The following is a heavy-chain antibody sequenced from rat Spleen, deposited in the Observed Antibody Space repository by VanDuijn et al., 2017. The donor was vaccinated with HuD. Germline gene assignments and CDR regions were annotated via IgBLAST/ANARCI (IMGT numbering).Heavy chain of an antibody. CDR1: GFTFNNYG. CDR2: ISYDGTST. Sequence: EVQLVESGGGLVQPGRSLKLSCAASGFTFNNYGMAWVRQAPAKGLEWVAAISYDGTSTYYRDSVKGRFTISRDNAKRTLFLQMDSLRSEDTATYYCARHPDYSNYFDYWGQGVMVTVSS. D-gene: IGHD1-1*01. CDR3: ARHPDYSNYFDY. J-gene: IGHJ2*01. V-gene: IGHV5-29*01.